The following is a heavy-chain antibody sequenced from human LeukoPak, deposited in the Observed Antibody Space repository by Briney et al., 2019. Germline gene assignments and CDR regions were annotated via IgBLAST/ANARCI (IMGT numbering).Heavy chain of an antibody. CDR2: ISAYNGNT. CDR3: ARVPPDYYDSSGYYYFTFDY. Sequence: ASVKVSCKASGYTFTSYGISWVRQAPGQGLEWMGWISAYNGNTNYAQKLQGRVTMTTDTSTSTAYMELRSLRSDDTAVYYCARVPPDYYDSSGYYYFTFDYWGQGTLVTVSS. V-gene: IGHV1-18*01. J-gene: IGHJ4*02. D-gene: IGHD3-22*01. CDR1: GYTFTSYG.